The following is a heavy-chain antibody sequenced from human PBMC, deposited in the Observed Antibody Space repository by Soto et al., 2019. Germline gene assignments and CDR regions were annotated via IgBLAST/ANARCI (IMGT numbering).Heavy chain of an antibody. CDR1: GGTFSSYA. J-gene: IGHJ6*02. CDR3: ARDHPTRPYYYYYGMDV. Sequence: QVQLVQSGAEVKKPWSSVKVSCKASGGTFSSYAISWVRQAPGQGLEWMGGIIPIFGTANYAQKFQGRVTITADESTSTAYMELSSLRSEDTAVYYCARDHPTRPYYYYYGMDVWGQGTTVTVSS. D-gene: IGHD6-25*01. CDR2: IIPIFGTA. V-gene: IGHV1-69*01.